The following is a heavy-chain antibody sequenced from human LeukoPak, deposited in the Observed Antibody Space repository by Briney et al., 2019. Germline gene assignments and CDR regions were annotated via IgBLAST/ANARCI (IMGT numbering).Heavy chain of an antibody. CDR2: IFTSGST. CDR3: ARDGGISGWYSDY. D-gene: IGHD6-19*01. CDR1: GGSMTGYY. Sequence: SETLSLTCTVSGGSMTGYYWSWIRQPAGKGLEWIGRIFTSGSTNYNPSLKSRVTMSVDMSKNHFSLNLTSVTAADTAVYYCARDGGISGWYSDYWGRGTLVTVSS. J-gene: IGHJ4*02. V-gene: IGHV4-4*07.